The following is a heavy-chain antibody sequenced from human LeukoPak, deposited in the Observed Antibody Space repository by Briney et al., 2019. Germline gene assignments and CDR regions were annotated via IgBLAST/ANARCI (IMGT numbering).Heavy chain of an antibody. V-gene: IGHV3-30*14. D-gene: IGHD5-12*01. Sequence: GRSLRLSCAASGFTFSSYAMNWVRQAPGKGLEWVAVISYDGSNKYYADSVKGRFTISRDSSKNTVYLKMNSLRAEDTAVYYCARERTYSGLDYWGQGTLVTVSS. J-gene: IGHJ4*02. CDR1: GFTFSSYA. CDR2: ISYDGSNK. CDR3: ARERTYSGLDY.